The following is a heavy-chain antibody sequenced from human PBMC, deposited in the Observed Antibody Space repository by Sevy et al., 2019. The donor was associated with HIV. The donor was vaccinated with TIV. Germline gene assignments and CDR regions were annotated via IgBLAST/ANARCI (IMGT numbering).Heavy chain of an antibody. CDR1: GFTFSDYY. CDR2: ISGSDNTI. Sequence: GGSLRLSCAASGFTFSDYYMSWIRQAPGKGLEWLSYISGSDNTIYYADSVKGRFTISRDNAKNSLFLQMHSLRAEDTAVNYCARDHVKDGDLGDYYYFAMDIWGQGTSVTVS. D-gene: IGHD4-17*01. V-gene: IGHV3-11*01. CDR3: ARDHVKDGDLGDYYYFAMDI. J-gene: IGHJ6*02.